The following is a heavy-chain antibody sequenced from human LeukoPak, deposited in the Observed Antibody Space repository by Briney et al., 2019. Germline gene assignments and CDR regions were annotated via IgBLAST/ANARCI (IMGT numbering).Heavy chain of an antibody. CDR1: GGSISSSSYY. D-gene: IGHD3-10*01. J-gene: IGHJ4*02. V-gene: IGHV4-39*01. CDR3: ALDLDTMVRGVKDY. CDR2: IYYSGST. Sequence: SETLSLTCTVSGGSISSSSYYWGWIRQPPGKGLEWIGSIYYSGSTYYNPSLKSRVTISVDTSKNQFSLKLSSVTAADTAVYYCALDLDTMVRGVKDYWGQGTLVTVSS.